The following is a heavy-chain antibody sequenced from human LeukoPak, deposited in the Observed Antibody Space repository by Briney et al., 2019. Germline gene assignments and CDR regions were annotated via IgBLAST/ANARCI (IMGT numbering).Heavy chain of an antibody. CDR2: ISDIGSI. V-gene: IGHV4-59*08. CDR1: GGSISSYF. CDR3: AGHHPRNTVDF. J-gene: IGHJ4*02. D-gene: IGHD2-8*02. Sequence: PSETLSLTCTVSGGSISSYFWSWIRQPPGKGLEWIAYISDIGSINYNPSLKSRVTISLDTSKNQFSLKLSSVTAADTAVYYCAGHHPRNTVDFWGQGTLVTVSS.